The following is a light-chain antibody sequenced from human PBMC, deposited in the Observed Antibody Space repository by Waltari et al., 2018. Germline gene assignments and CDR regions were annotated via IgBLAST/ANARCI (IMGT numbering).Light chain of an antibody. J-gene: IGLJ3*02. Sequence: QSVLTQPPSASGTPGQSVTISCSGSSSNLGSNYVYWSQQLPGTAPKLLIYRNNQRPSGVPDRFSGSKSGTSASLAISGLRSEDEADYYCAAWDDSLSGRWVFGGGTKLTVL. CDR2: RNN. V-gene: IGLV1-47*01. CDR3: AAWDDSLSGRWV. CDR1: SSNLGSNY.